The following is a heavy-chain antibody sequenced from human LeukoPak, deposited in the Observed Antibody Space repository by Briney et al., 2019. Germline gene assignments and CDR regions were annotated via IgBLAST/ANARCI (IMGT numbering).Heavy chain of an antibody. V-gene: IGHV1-3*01. CDR2: INAGNGNT. CDR3: VRDQAVAGTEWGFDY. J-gene: IGHJ4*02. D-gene: IGHD6-19*01. Sequence: ASVKVSCKASGYTFTSYAMHWVRQAPGQRLEWMGWINAGNGNTKYSQKFQGRVTITRDTSASTAYMELSSLRSEDTAVYYCVRDQAVAGTEWGFDYWGQGTLVTVSS. CDR1: GYTFTSYA.